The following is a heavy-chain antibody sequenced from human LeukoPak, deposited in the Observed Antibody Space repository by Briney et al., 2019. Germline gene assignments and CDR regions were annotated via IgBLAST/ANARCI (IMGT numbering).Heavy chain of an antibody. D-gene: IGHD3-22*01. CDR3: AKDYDSSGYYHYFDY. J-gene: IGHJ4*02. Sequence: GGSLRLSCAASGFTFSSYGMHWVRQAPDKGLEWVAFIRYDGSNKYYADSVKGRFTISRDNSKNTLYLQMNSLRAEDTAVYYCAKDYDSSGYYHYFDYWGQGTLVTVSS. CDR1: GFTFSSYG. V-gene: IGHV3-30*02. CDR2: IRYDGSNK.